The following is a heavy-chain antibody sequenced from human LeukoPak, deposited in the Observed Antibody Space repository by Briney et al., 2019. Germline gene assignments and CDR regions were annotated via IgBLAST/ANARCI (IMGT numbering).Heavy chain of an antibody. Sequence: GGSLRLSCAASGFTLSSYSMNWVRQAPGKGLEWVSYITSSSSTIHYADSVKGRFTISRDNAKNSLALQMNSLRDEDTAVYYCTRDPHALDYWGQGTLVTVSS. CDR1: GFTLSSYS. V-gene: IGHV3-48*02. CDR3: TRDPHALDY. J-gene: IGHJ4*02. CDR2: ITSSSSTI.